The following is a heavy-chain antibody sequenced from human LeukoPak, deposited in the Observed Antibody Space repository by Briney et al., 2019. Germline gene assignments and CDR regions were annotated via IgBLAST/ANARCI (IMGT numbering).Heavy chain of an antibody. Sequence: ASVKVSCKASGYTFTDYYMHWVRQAPGQGLEWMGRINPNSGGTKIAQKFQGRVTMTRDTSISTAYMELSRLTSDDTAIYYCARGGRGGAYLDYWGQGTLVTVSS. CDR3: ARGGRGGAYLDY. V-gene: IGHV1-2*06. D-gene: IGHD3-3*01. CDR1: GYTFTDYY. CDR2: INPNSGGT. J-gene: IGHJ4*02.